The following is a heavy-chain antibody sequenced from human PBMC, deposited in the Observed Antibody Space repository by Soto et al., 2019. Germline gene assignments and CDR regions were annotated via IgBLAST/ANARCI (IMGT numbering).Heavy chain of an antibody. CDR1: GFTFSSYA. CDR3: ARDCHPYFDPPNYGMDV. Sequence: GGSLRLSCAASGFTFSSYAMHWVRQAPGKGLEWVAVISYDGSNKYYADSVKGRFTTSRDNSKNTLYLQMNSLRAEDTAVYYCARDCHPYFDPPNYGMDVWGQGTTVTVSS. CDR2: ISYDGSNK. J-gene: IGHJ6*02. D-gene: IGHD3-9*01. V-gene: IGHV3-30-3*01.